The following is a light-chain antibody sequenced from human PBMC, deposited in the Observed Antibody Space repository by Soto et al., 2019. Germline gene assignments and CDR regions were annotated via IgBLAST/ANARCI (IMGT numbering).Light chain of an antibody. CDR1: SSDVGGYSY. CDR3: CSYAGSYTYV. V-gene: IGLV2-11*01. J-gene: IGLJ1*01. CDR2: DVS. Sequence: QSALTQPRSGSGSPGQSVTISCTGTSSDVGGYSYVSWYQHHPGKAPKLMIYDVSKRPSGVPDRFSGSKSGNTASLTISGLQAEDEADYYCCSYAGSYTYVFGTGTKLTVL.